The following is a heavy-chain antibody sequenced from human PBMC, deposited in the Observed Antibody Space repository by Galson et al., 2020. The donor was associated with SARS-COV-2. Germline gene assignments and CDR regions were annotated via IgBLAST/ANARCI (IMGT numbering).Heavy chain of an antibody. CDR1: GFTFSSYG. CDR2: ISSDGSNK. V-gene: IGHV3-30*18. CDR3: AKESDWSYGSGRGFDY. D-gene: IGHD3-10*01. J-gene: IGHJ4*02. Sequence: TGGSLRLSCAASGFTFSSYGMHWVRQAPGKGLEWVAVISSDGSNKYYADSVKGRFTISRDNSKNTLYLQMNSLRAEDTAVYYCAKESDWSYGSGRGFDYWGQGTLVTVSS.